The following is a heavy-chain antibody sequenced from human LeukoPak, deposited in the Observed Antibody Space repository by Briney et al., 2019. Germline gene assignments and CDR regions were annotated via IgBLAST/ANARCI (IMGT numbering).Heavy chain of an antibody. D-gene: IGHD5-18*01. CDR2: IYPGDSDT. J-gene: IGHJ5*02. Sequence: GESLKISCKGSGYSFTSYWIGWVRQMPGKGLEGIGIIYPGDSDTRYSPSFQGQVTISADKSISTAYLQWSSLKASDTAMYYCARTLQSYGHNYFDPWGQGTLVTVSS. CDR3: ARTLQSYGHNYFDP. CDR1: GYSFTSYW. V-gene: IGHV5-51*01.